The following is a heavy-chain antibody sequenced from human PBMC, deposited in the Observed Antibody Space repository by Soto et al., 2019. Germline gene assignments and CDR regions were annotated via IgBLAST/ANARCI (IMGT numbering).Heavy chain of an antibody. D-gene: IGHD6-19*01. V-gene: IGHV3-23*01. CDR1: GFSFVNYA. CDR2: LSGSGTST. CDR3: AKATTNGGWFNPFDS. J-gene: IGHJ4*02. Sequence: GGSLRLSCAASGFSFVNYAMNWVRQAPGKGLEWVSGLSGSGTSTYYADSVKGRLTISRDNSRDTLFLQMNSLTADDTAVYYCAKATTNGGWFNPFDSWGQGALVTVSS.